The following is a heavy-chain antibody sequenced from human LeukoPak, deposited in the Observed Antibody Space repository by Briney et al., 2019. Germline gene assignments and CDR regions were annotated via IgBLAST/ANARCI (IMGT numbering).Heavy chain of an antibody. D-gene: IGHD6-13*01. CDR2: INHSGST. V-gene: IGHV4-34*01. CDR3: ARRPIAAADYYYYYMDA. CDR1: GGSFSGYY. Sequence: SETLSLTCTVYGGSFSGYYWSWIRQPPGKGLEWIGEINHSGSTNYNPSLKSRVTISVDTSKNQFSLKLSSVTAADTAVYYCARRPIAAADYYYYYMDAWGKGTTVTISS. J-gene: IGHJ6*03.